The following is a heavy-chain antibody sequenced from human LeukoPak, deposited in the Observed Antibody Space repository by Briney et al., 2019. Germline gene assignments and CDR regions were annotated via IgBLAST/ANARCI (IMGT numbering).Heavy chain of an antibody. Sequence: GGSLRLSCAASGFTFSNYWMGWVRQAPGKGLEWVANIKQDGSEIYYVDSVKGRFTISRDNAKNTLYLQMNSLRAEDTAVYFCAKRGVVIRVILVGFHKEAYYFDSWGQGALVTVSS. D-gene: IGHD3-10*01. J-gene: IGHJ4*02. CDR3: AKRGVVIRVILVGFHKEAYYFDS. CDR2: IKQDGSEI. V-gene: IGHV3-7*03. CDR1: GFTFSNYW.